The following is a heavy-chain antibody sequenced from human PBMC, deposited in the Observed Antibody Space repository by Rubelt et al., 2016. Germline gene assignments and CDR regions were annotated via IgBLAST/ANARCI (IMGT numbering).Heavy chain of an antibody. J-gene: IGHJ4*02. Sequence: RNYGMHWVRQAPGKGLEWVSSISSSSSYIYYADSVKGRFTISRDNAKNSLYLQMNSLRAEDTAVYYCARDRYPGLTDYWGQGTLVTVSS. CDR3: ARDRYPGLTDY. D-gene: IGHD3-16*02. CDR2: ISSSSSYI. CDR1: RNYG. V-gene: IGHV3-21*01.